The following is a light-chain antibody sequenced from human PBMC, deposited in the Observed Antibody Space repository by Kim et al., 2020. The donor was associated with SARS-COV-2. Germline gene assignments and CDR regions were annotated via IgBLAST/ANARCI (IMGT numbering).Light chain of an antibody. V-gene: IGLV2-14*04. CDR3: SSYTNSDSWV. Sequence: YNYVSWCQQHPGKAPKLMIFHVNKRPSGVSSRFSGSKSANTASLTISGLQPEDEADYYCSSYTNSDSWVFGGGTKVTVL. CDR2: HVN. CDR1: YNY. J-gene: IGLJ3*02.